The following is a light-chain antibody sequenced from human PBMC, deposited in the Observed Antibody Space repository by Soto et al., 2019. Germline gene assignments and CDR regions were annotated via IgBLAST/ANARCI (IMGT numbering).Light chain of an antibody. J-gene: IGLJ2*01. V-gene: IGLV2-23*01. Sequence: QSALTQPASVSGSPGQSITISCTGTSSDVGSYNLVSWYQQHPGKAPKLMIYEGSKRHSGVSNRFSGSKSGNTASLTISGLHAEDEADYYCCSYAGSSTYVVFGGGTKLTVL. CDR2: EGS. CDR3: CSYAGSSTYVV. CDR1: SSDVGSYNL.